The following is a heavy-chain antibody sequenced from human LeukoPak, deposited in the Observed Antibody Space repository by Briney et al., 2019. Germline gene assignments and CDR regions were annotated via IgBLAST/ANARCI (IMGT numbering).Heavy chain of an antibody. CDR3: ARVSPGLSGFDP. CDR1: GFTFSSYS. V-gene: IGHV3-21*01. J-gene: IGHJ5*02. Sequence: GGSLRLSCAASGFTFSSYSMNWVRQAPGKGLEWVSSISSSSSYIYYADSVKGRFTISRDNAKNSLYLQMNSLRAEDTAVYYCARVSPGLSGFDPWGQGTLVTVSS. CDR2: ISSSSSYI. D-gene: IGHD1-14*01.